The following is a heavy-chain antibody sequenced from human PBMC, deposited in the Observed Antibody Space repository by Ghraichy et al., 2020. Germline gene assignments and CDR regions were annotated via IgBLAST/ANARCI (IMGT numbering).Heavy chain of an antibody. CDR2: ISSSGGTI. V-gene: IGHV3-48*02. J-gene: IGHJ5*02. CDR3: ARDVSYDYWSGEAGRWFDP. Sequence: GGSLRLSCAASGFIFSSYSMNWVRQAPGKGLEWVSYISSSGGTIYYADSVKGRFTISRDNAKNSLYLQVSSLRDEDTAVYYCARDVSYDYWSGEAGRWFDPWGQGTLVTVSS. CDR1: GFIFSSYS. D-gene: IGHD5-12*01.